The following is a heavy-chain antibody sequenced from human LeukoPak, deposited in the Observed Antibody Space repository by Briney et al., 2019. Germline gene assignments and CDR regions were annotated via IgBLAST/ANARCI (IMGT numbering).Heavy chain of an antibody. V-gene: IGHV4-39*07. J-gene: IGHJ5*02. CDR1: GGSISSSSYY. CDR2: IYYSGST. Sequence: PSETLSLTCTVSGGSISSSSYYWGWIRQPPGKGLEWIGSIYYSGSTYYNPSLKSRVTISVDTSKNQFSLKLSSVTAADTAVYYCARDQYSGSYYGPTYNWFDPWGQGTLVTVSS. CDR3: ARDQYSGSYYGPTYNWFDP. D-gene: IGHD1-26*01.